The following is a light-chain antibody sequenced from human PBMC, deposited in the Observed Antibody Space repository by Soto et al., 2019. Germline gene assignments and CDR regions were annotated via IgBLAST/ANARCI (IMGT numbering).Light chain of an antibody. V-gene: IGLV2-23*01. J-gene: IGLJ1*01. Sequence: QSVLTQPASVSGSPGQSITISCTGTSSDVGNYNLVSWYQQHPGKAPKLMIYEGSKRPSGVSNRFSASKSGNTASLTISGLQAEDEADYYCCSYAGSSTYYVFGTRTKSPS. CDR3: CSYAGSSTYYV. CDR1: SSDVGNYNL. CDR2: EGS.